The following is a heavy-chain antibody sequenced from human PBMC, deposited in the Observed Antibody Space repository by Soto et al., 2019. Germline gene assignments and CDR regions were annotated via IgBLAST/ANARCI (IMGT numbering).Heavy chain of an antibody. J-gene: IGHJ4*02. CDR1: GGSISSSNW. CDR3: ASYYDYGDYYFDY. CDR2: IYHSGST. V-gene: IGHV4-4*02. Sequence: PSETLSLTCAVSGGSISSSNWWSWVRQPPGKGLEWIGEIYHSGSTNYNPSLKSRVTISVDKSKNQFSLKLSHVTAADTAVYYCASYYDYGDYYFDYWGQGTLVT. D-gene: IGHD4-17*01.